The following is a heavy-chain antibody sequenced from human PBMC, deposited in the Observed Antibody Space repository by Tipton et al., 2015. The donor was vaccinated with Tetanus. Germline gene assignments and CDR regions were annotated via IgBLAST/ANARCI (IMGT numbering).Heavy chain of an antibody. CDR3: ARPEASGRARGFDI. D-gene: IGHD3-10*01. CDR1: GGSFSAYY. J-gene: IGHJ3*02. CDR2: MYNSGAT. Sequence: LRLSCAVYGGSFSAYYWSWIRQPPGKGSEWIGTMYNSGATYYNPSLKGRVTISGDTSKNLFSLTSVTASDTAVYYCARPEASGRARGFDIWGQGTKVTVSP. V-gene: IGHV4-34*01.